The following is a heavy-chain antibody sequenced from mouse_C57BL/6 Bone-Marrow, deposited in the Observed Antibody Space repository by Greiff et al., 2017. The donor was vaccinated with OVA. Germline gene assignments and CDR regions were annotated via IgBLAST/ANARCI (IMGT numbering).Heavy chain of an antibody. J-gene: IGHJ3*01. CDR3: ARSYDYDGGWFAD. V-gene: IGHV1-69*01. D-gene: IGHD2-4*01. CDR1: GYTFTSYW. Sequence: QVQLKQPGAELVMPGASVKLSCKASGYTFTSYWMHWVKQRPGQGLEWIGEIDPSDSYTNYNQKFKGKSTLTVDKSSSTAYMQLSSLTSENSAVYDCARSYDYDGGWFADWGKGTLVTVSA. CDR2: IDPSDSYT.